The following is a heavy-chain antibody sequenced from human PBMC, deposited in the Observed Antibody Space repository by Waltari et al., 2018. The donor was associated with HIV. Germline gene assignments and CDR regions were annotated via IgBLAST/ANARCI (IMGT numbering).Heavy chain of an antibody. V-gene: IGHV1-69*01. Sequence: QVQLVQSGTEVKRPGSSVKVSCKASGGRFNSLAISWVRQAPGQGLEWMGGIIPLIGKINHAQKFEGRVTITADESTSTVYMELSSLRSEDTAVYYCAREGGGFDPWGQGTLVTVSS. CDR2: IIPLIGKI. J-gene: IGHJ5*02. CDR1: GGRFNSLA. CDR3: AREGGGFDP. D-gene: IGHD1-26*01.